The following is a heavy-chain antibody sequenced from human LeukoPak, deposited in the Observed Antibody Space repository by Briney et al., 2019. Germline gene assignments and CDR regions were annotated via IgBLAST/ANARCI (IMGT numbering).Heavy chain of an antibody. CDR2: INTNTGNP. Sequence: ASVKVSCKASGYTFTSYAMNWVRQAPGQGLEWMGWINTNTGNPTYAQGFTGRFVFSLDTSVSTAYLQISSLKAEDTAMYYCARDFVAVAGLETDAFDIWGQGTMVTVSS. CDR1: GYTFTSYA. D-gene: IGHD6-19*01. V-gene: IGHV7-4-1*02. CDR3: ARDFVAVAGLETDAFDI. J-gene: IGHJ3*02.